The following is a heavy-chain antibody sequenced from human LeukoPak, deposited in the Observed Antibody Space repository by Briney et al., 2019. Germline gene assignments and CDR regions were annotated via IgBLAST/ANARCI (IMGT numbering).Heavy chain of an antibody. CDR2: IIPILGMA. D-gene: IGHD2-15*01. CDR3: ARGGGPYCSGGSCHPDY. Sequence: SVKVSCKASGGTFSSYAISWVRQAPGQGLEWMGRIIPILGMANYAQKFQGRVTITADKSTSTAYMELSSLRSEDTAVYYCARGGGPYCSGGSCHPDYWGQGTLVTVSS. J-gene: IGHJ4*02. V-gene: IGHV1-69*04. CDR1: GGTFSSYA.